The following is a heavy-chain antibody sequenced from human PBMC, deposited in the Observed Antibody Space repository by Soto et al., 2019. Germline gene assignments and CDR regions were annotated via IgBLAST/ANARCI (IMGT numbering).Heavy chain of an antibody. V-gene: IGHV3-48*02. D-gene: IGHD1-1*01. CDR3: ARERGTSH. Sequence: PGGSLRLSCAASGFTFSSYSMNWVRQAPGKGLEWVSYISSSSTIYYADSVKGRFTISRDNAKNSLYLQMNSLRDEDTAVYYCARERGTSHWGQGTLVTVSS. J-gene: IGHJ4*02. CDR1: GFTFSSYS. CDR2: ISSSSTI.